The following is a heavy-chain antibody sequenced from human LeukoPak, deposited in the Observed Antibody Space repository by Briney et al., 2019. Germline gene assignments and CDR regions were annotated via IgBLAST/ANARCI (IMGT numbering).Heavy chain of an antibody. Sequence: GGSLRLSCAASGFTFSNSAMSWVRQAPGKGLEWVSEISGSGGSTYYADSVKGRFTISRDNSKNTLYLQMTSLRAEDTAVYYCAKDEGDCSTTSCYTDDYWGQGTLVTVSS. CDR2: ISGSGGST. CDR1: GFTFSNSA. D-gene: IGHD2-2*02. J-gene: IGHJ4*02. CDR3: AKDEGDCSTTSCYTDDY. V-gene: IGHV3-23*01.